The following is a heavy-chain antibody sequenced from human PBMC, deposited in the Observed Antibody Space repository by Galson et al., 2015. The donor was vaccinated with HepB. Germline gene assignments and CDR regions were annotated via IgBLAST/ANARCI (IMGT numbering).Heavy chain of an antibody. CDR2: ISGSGGST. Sequence: SLRLSCAASGFTFSSYAMSWVRQAPGKGLEWVSAISGSGGSTYYADSVKGRFTISRDNSKNTLYLQMNSLRAEDTAVYYCAGDMVRGVPWVPPPTHWGQGTLVTVSS. CDR3: AGDMVRGVPWVPPPTH. V-gene: IGHV3-23*01. J-gene: IGHJ4*02. CDR1: GFTFSSYA. D-gene: IGHD3-10*01.